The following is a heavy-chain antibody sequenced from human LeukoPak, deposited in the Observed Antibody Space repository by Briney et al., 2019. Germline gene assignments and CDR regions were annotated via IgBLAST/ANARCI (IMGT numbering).Heavy chain of an antibody. CDR2: ISGSGGST. V-gene: IGHV3-23*01. J-gene: IGHJ5*02. CDR3: AKDLHSSSWYERGDWCDP. Sequence: GGSLRLSCAASGFTFSSYAMSWVRQAPGKGLEWVSAISGSGGSTYYADSVKGRFTISRDNSKNTLYLQMNSLRAEDTAVYYCAKDLHSSSWYERGDWCDPWGQGTLVTVSS. D-gene: IGHD6-13*01. CDR1: GFTFSSYA.